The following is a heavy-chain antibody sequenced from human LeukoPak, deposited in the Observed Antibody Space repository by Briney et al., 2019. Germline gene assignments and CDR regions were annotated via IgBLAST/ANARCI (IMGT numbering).Heavy chain of an antibody. Sequence: PSETLSLTCTVSGGSISSYYWSWIRQPPGKGLEWIGYIYYSGSTNYNPSLKSRVTISVDTSKNQFSLKLSSVTAADTAVYYCARQGIAVAGQPMEAFDIWGQGTMVTVSS. CDR3: ARQGIAVAGQPMEAFDI. CDR1: GGSISSYY. V-gene: IGHV4-59*08. D-gene: IGHD6-19*01. CDR2: IYYSGST. J-gene: IGHJ3*02.